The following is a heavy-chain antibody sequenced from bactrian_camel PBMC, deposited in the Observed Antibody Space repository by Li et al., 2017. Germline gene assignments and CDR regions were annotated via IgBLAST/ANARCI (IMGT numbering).Heavy chain of an antibody. J-gene: IGHJ6*01. D-gene: IGHD3*01. CDR1: GDTYASAC. CDR3: AAATPYWCTAYLRGLKAVPHRTAFAY. Sequence: HVQLVESGGGSVQAGGSLRLSCAASGDTYASACMAWFRQAPGKEREGVAHIDADDTATYADSVKGRFTISKDNAKNTLYLQMNSLNAEDTAMYYCAAATPYWCTAYLRGLKAVPHRTAFAYWGQGTQVTVS. CDR2: IDADDTA. V-gene: IGHV3S55*01.